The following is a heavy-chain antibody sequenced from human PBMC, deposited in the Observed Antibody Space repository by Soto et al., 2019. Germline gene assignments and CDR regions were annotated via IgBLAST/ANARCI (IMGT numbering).Heavy chain of an antibody. V-gene: IGHV1-69*01. D-gene: IGHD1-26*01. CDR3: ARGVKEWERLYYSGMDV. J-gene: IGHJ6*02. CDR2: IMPTFGTS. CDR1: GGTFSSFL. Sequence: QVQLLQSGAEVKNPGSSVKVSFQASGGTFSSFLVSWVRQAPGQGLEWMAWIMPTFGTSNSAQKFHDRVTITAAEYTRKVYMQLSSLTSEDTAVYYCARGVKEWERLYYSGMDVWGPGTTVTVSS.